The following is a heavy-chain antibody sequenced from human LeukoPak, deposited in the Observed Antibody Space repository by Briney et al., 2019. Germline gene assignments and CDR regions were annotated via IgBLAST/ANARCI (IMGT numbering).Heavy chain of an antibody. V-gene: IGHV7-4-1*02. CDR1: GYTFTSYA. D-gene: IGHD6-13*01. CDR2: INTNTGNP. CDR3: ASGYSSNWAPTHLDY. J-gene: IGHJ4*02. Sequence: GASVKISCKASGYTFTSYAMNWVRQAPGQGLEWMGWINTNTGNPTYAQGFTGRFVFSLDTSVSTAYLQISSLGAEDTAVYYCASGYSSNWAPTHLDYWGQGTLVTVSS.